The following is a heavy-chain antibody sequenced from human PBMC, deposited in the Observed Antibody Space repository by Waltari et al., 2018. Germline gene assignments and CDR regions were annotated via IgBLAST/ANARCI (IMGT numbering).Heavy chain of an antibody. J-gene: IGHJ4*02. Sequence: EVQVVESGGGLVQPGGSLRLSCAASGFTFSSSWMTWVRQAPGKGLEWWAKIKTDGSGTYYVDSGKGRFTISRDNTKNSLYLQMSSLRAEDTAVYYCAIGGVETSWYWRYWGQGTLVTVSS. V-gene: IGHV3-7*01. CDR1: GFTFSSSW. CDR3: AIGGVETSWYWRY. CDR2: IKTDGSGT. D-gene: IGHD6-13*01.